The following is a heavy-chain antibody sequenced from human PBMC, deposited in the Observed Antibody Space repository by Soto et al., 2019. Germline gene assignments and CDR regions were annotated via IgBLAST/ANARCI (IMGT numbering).Heavy chain of an antibody. CDR1: GGSISSSSYY. CDR2: IYYSGST. CDR3: ASHQLITMVRGWSSGYYYGMDV. V-gene: IGHV4-39*01. J-gene: IGHJ6*02. Sequence: SETLSLTCTVSGGSISSSSYYWGWIRQPPGKGLEWIGSIYYSGSTYYNTSLKSRVTISVDTSKNQFSLKLSSVTAADTAVYYCASHQLITMVRGWSSGYYYGMDVWGQGTTVTVSS. D-gene: IGHD3-10*01.